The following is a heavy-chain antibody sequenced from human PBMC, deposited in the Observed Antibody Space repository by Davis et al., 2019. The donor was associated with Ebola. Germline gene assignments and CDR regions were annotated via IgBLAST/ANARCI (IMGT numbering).Heavy chain of an antibody. J-gene: IGHJ6*02. CDR3: ARDGVLWSLYYYGMDV. Sequence: ASAKVSCKASGYTFTSYGISWVRQAPGQGLEWMGWISAYNGNTNYAQKLQGRVTMTTDTSTSTAYMELRSLRSDDTAVYYCARDGVLWSLYYYGMDVWGQGTTVTVSS. CDR1: GYTFTSYG. D-gene: IGHD3-10*01. CDR2: ISAYNGNT. V-gene: IGHV1-18*04.